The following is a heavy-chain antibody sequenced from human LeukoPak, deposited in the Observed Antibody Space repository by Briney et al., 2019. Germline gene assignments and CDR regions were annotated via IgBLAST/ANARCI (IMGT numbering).Heavy chain of an antibody. Sequence: PGGSLRLSSAASGFTFSSYSMNWVRQAPGKGLEWVSYISSSSSTIYYADSVKGRFTISRDNAKNSLYLQMNSLRSDDTAVYYCARATRIINNYYYYYGMDVWGQGTTVTVSS. CDR2: ISSSSSTI. J-gene: IGHJ6*02. D-gene: IGHD3-10*01. V-gene: IGHV3-48*01. CDR3: ARATRIINNYYYYYGMDV. CDR1: GFTFSSYS.